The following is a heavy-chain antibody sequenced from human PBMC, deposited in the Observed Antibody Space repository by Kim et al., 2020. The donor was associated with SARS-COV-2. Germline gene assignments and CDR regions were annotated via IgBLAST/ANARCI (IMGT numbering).Heavy chain of an antibody. V-gene: IGHV3-23*01. D-gene: IGHD3-10*01. CDR1: GFTFSSYA. CDR3: AKDLYGSGRSYGMDV. J-gene: IGHJ6*02. Sequence: GGSLRLSCAASGFTFSSYAMSWVRQAPGKGLEWVSAISGSGGSTYYADSVKGRFTISRDNSKNTLYLQMNSLRAEDTAVYYCAKDLYGSGRSYGMDVWGQGTTVTVSS. CDR2: ISGSGGST.